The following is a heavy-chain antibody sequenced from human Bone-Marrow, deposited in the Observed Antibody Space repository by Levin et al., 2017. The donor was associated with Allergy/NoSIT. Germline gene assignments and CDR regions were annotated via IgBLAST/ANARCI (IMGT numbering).Heavy chain of an antibody. CDR2: ISGSGGST. D-gene: IGHD3-22*01. Sequence: PGGSLRLSCAASGFTFSTYPMSWVRQAPGKGLEWVSSISGSGGSTYYRDSVEGRFTTSRDNSKNTLYLQMNSLRAEDTAVYYCARHRPTNYDSSVPHYPEGFWGQGTLVTVSP. CDR3: ARHRPTNYDSSVPHYPEGF. J-gene: IGHJ4*02. V-gene: IGHV3-23*01. CDR1: GFTFSTYP.